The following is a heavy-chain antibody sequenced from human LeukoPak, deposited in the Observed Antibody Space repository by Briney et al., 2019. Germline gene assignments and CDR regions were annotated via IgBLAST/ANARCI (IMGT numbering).Heavy chain of an antibody. CDR3: AKDRRDGYKGPLDY. V-gene: IGHV3-30*02. J-gene: IGHJ4*02. Sequence: GRSLRLSCAASGFTFSSYGMHWVRQAPGKGLEWVAFIRYDGSNKYYADSVKGRFTISRDNSKNTLYLQMNSLRAEDTAVYYCAKDRRDGYKGPLDYWGQGTLVTVSS. CDR1: GFTFSSYG. CDR2: IRYDGSNK. D-gene: IGHD5-24*01.